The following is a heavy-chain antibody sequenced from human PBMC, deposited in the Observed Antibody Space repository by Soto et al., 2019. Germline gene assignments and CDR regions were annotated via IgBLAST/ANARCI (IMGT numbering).Heavy chain of an antibody. V-gene: IGHV3-66*01. CDR3: ARMRSSSAGRLYYYYYMDV. Sequence: EVQLVESGGGLVQPGGSLRLSCAASGFTVSSTYMSWVRQAPGKGLEWDSVIYSGGLTYYADSVKGRFTFSRDDSKNTLYLQMNSLRAEDTAVYYCARMRSSSAGRLYYYYYMDVWGKGTTVTVSS. CDR1: GFTVSSTY. J-gene: IGHJ6*03. CDR2: IYSGGLT. D-gene: IGHD6-6*01.